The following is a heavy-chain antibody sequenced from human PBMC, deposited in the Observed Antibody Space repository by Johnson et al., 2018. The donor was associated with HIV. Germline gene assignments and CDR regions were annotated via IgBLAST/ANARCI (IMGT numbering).Heavy chain of an antibody. CDR2: IGTAGDT. CDR1: GFTFSSYD. V-gene: IGHV3-13*01. D-gene: IGHD1-20*01. J-gene: IGHJ3*02. Sequence: VQLVESGGGLVQPGGSLRLSCAASGFTFSSYDMHWVRQATGTGLEWVSAIGTAGDTYYPGSVKGRFTISRENAKNSLYLQMNSLRAGDTAVYYCASSITGAHRGAFDIWGQGTMVTVSS. CDR3: ASSITGAHRGAFDI.